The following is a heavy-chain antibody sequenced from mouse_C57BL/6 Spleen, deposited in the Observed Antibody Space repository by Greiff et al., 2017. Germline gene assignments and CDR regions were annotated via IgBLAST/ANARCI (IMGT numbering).Heavy chain of an antibody. V-gene: IGHV5-9*01. D-gene: IGHD1-1*01. Sequence: EVQGVESGGGLVKPGGSLKLSCAASGFTFSSYTMSWVRQTPEKRLEWVATISGGGGNTYYPDSVKGRFTISRDNAKNTLYLQMSSLRSEDTALYYCARHYYGTPDYWGQGTTLTVSS. J-gene: IGHJ2*01. CDR3: ARHYYGTPDY. CDR2: ISGGGGNT. CDR1: GFTFSSYT.